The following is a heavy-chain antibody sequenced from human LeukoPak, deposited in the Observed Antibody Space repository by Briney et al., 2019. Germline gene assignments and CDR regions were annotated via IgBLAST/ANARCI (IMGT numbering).Heavy chain of an antibody. J-gene: IGHJ1*01. CDR3: ARGIYAGAATGFQH. Sequence: PSETLSLTCTVSGGSISSGGYYWSWIRQHPGKGLEWIGYIYYSGSTYYNPSLKSRVTISVDTSKNQFSLKLSSVTAADTAVYYCARGIYAGAATGFQHWGQGTLGTVSS. CDR1: GGSISSGGYY. D-gene: IGHD2-15*01. V-gene: IGHV4-31*03. CDR2: IYYSGST.